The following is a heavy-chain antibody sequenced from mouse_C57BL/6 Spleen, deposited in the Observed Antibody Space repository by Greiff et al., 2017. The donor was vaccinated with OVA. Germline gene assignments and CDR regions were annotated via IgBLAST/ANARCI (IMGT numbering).Heavy chain of an antibody. CDR1: GYTFTSYW. Sequence: QVQLQQPGAELVKPGASVKMSCKASGYTFTSYWITWVTQRPGQGLAWIGDIYPGSGSTNYNEKFKSKATMTVDTSSSTAYRQLSILTSENSAVYYCARKAQATRLDYWGQGTTLTVSS. D-gene: IGHD3-2*02. J-gene: IGHJ2*01. V-gene: IGHV1-55*01. CDR3: ARKAQATRLDY. CDR2: IYPGSGST.